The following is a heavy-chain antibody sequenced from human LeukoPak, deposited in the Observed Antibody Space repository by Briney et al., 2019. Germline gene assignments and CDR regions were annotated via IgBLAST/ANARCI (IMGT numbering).Heavy chain of an antibody. Sequence: PGGSLRLSCAASGFTVSSKYMSWVRQAPGKGLEWVSVIHGDGSTYYADSVKGRFTISRDNPKNTLYLQMNSLRAEDTAVYYCARGKSSDCTCIDYWGQGTLVTVSS. V-gene: IGHV3-53*01. CDR1: GFTVSSKY. CDR2: IHGDGST. J-gene: IGHJ4*02. CDR3: ARGKSSDCTCIDY. D-gene: IGHD2-21*02.